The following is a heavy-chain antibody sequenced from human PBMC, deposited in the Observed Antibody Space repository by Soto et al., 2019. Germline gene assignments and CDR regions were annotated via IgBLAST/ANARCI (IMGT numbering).Heavy chain of an antibody. J-gene: IGHJ4*02. V-gene: IGHV4-59*08. D-gene: IGHD3-9*01. CDR3: ARQTPYDILTGPPWYYFDY. CDR1: GASISSYY. CDR2: IYYSGST. Sequence: SETLSLTCSVSGASISSYYYTWIRQTPGKGLEWIGYIYYSGSTNYNPSLKSRVTISVDTSKNQFSLKLSSVTAADTAVYYCARQTPYDILTGPPWYYFDYWGQGTLVTVSS.